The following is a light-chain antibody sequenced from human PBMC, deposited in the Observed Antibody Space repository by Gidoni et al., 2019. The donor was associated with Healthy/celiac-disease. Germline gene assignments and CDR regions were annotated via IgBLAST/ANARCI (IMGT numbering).Light chain of an antibody. CDR3: QQYYNLPVCS. CDR2: DAS. CDR1: PDISNH. V-gene: IGKV1-33*01. Sequence: IQMTQSPSSLSATVGDRVTITCPASPDISNHLNWCQQKPGKAPKLLMYDASNLETGVPSRFSGSGSGTDVTFTISSLQHEDIATYYYQQYYNLPVCSFGQETKLEIK. J-gene: IGKJ2*04.